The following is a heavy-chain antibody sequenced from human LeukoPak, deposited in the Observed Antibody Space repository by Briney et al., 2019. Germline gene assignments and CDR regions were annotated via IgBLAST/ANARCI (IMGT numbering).Heavy chain of an antibody. CDR1: GYSLSEIS. D-gene: IGHD1-14*01. CDR3: ASGNEFTFDFFVI. CDR2: FETEDGEP. Sequence: GASVKVSYKVSGYSLSEISVHWIRQVPGRGLEWMGSFETEDGEPLYAQKFQGRVTMTEDTSTDTAYMELSSLSSEDTAMYYCASGNEFTFDFFVIGAKGKMATVSS. J-gene: IGHJ3*02. V-gene: IGHV1-24*01.